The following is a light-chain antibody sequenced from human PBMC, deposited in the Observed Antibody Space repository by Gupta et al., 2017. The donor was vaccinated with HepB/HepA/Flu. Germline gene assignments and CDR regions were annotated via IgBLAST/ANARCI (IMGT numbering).Light chain of an antibody. CDR2: SNN. CDR1: SSTIGSNT. CDR3: AAWDDSLNGVV. V-gene: IGLV1-44*01. Sequence: QSVLTQPPSASGTPGQRVTISCSGSSSTIGSNTVNWYQQLPGTAPKLLVDSNNQRPSGVPDRFSGSKSDTSASLAISGLQAEDEADYYCAAWDDSLNGVVFGGGTKLTVL. J-gene: IGLJ2*01.